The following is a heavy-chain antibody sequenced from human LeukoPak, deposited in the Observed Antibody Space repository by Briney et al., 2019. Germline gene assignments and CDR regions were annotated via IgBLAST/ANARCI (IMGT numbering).Heavy chain of an antibody. Sequence: ASVKVPCKASGYTFTSYDINWVRQATGQGLEWMGWMNPNSGNTGYAQKFQGRVTMTRNTSISTAYMELSSLRSEDTAVYYCARGLLGYYDFWSGRHDAFDIWGQGTMVTVSS. J-gene: IGHJ3*02. CDR3: ARGLLGYYDFWSGRHDAFDI. V-gene: IGHV1-8*01. D-gene: IGHD3-3*01. CDR2: MNPNSGNT. CDR1: GYTFTSYD.